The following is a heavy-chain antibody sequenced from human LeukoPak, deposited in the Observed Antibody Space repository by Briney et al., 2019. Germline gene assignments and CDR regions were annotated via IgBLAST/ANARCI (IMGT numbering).Heavy chain of an antibody. CDR3: ARGCNSAWFYLDY. V-gene: IGHV3-66*01. CDR2: IYSGGST. J-gene: IGHJ4*02. D-gene: IGHD2/OR15-2a*01. CDR1: GFTVSSNH. Sequence: SGGSLRLSCGASGFTVSSNHMNWVRQAPGKGLEWVSVIYSGGSTNYANSVKDRFTISRDNSKNTLYLQMNRLRAEDTAMYYCARGCNSAWFYLDYWGQGTLVTVS.